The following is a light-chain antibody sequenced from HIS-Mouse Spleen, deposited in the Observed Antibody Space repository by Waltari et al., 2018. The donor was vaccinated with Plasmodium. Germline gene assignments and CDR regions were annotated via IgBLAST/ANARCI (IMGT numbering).Light chain of an antibody. CDR2: KDS. J-gene: IGLJ3*02. CDR1: ALQKQY. Sequence: SYELTQPPSVSVSPGQTARITCSGDALQKQYAYWYQHKPGQAPVLVIYKDSERPSGIPERFSGSSSGTTVTLTISGVQAEDEADYYCQSADSSGTPNWVFGGGTKLTVL. CDR3: QSADSSGTPNWV. V-gene: IGLV3-25*03.